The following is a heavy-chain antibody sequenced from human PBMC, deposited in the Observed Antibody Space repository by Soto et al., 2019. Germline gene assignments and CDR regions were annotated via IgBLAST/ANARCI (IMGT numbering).Heavy chain of an antibody. V-gene: IGHV3-74*01. CDR3: ATRGFCTGDCHFDY. D-gene: IGHD2-8*02. CDR2: INNDGSST. Sequence: EVQLVEFGGGLVQPGGSLRLSCAASGFTFRSYWMHWVRQVPGKGLVWVSHINNDGSSTTYADSVKGRFTISRDNAMNTLFLQMNSLRAEDTAVYYCATRGFCTGDCHFDYWGRGTLVTVSS. J-gene: IGHJ4*02. CDR1: GFTFRSYW.